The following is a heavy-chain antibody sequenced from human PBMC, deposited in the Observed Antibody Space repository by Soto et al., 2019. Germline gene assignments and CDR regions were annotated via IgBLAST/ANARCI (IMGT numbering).Heavy chain of an antibody. Sequence: QVQLVQSGAEVKKPGSSVKVSCKASGGTFSSYAISWVRQAPGQGLEWMGGIIPIFGTANYAQKFQGRVTITADESMSTXXMELSSLRSEDTAVYYCARVGAAYSSPSYYYGMDVWGQGTTVTVSS. CDR3: ARVGAAYSSPSYYYGMDV. J-gene: IGHJ6*02. V-gene: IGHV1-69*12. CDR2: IIPIFGTA. D-gene: IGHD6-13*01. CDR1: GGTFSSYA.